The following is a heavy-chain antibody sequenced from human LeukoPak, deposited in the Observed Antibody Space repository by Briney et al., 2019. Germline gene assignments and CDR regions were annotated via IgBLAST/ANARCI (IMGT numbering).Heavy chain of an antibody. CDR2: IYYTGST. CDR1: GGSINTYY. Sequence: SETLSLTCTVSGGSINTYYWSWIRQPPGKGLERVGYIYYTGSTNYNPSLKSRVTISVDTSKNQISLKLTSVTAADTAVYYCARAHISVAGTLGYWGQGTLVTVSS. D-gene: IGHD6-19*01. V-gene: IGHV4-59*01. CDR3: ARAHISVAGTLGY. J-gene: IGHJ4*02.